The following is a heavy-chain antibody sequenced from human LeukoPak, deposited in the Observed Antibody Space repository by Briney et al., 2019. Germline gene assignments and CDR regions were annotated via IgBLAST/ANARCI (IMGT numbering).Heavy chain of an antibody. D-gene: IGHD6-19*01. J-gene: IGHJ4*02. CDR1: GFTFSSYG. CDR3: AKEVGGSGWTSGY. CDR2: ISYDGSNK. Sequence: GGSLRLSCAASGFTFSSYGMHWVRQAPGKGLEWVAVISYDGSNKYYADSVKGRFTISRDNSKNTLYLQMNSLRAEDTAVYYCAKEVGGSGWTSGYWGQGTLVTVSS. V-gene: IGHV3-30*18.